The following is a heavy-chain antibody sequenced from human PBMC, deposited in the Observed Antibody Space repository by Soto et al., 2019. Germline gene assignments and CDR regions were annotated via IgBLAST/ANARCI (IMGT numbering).Heavy chain of an antibody. D-gene: IGHD3-3*01. CDR3: AHRVLRTVFGLVTTTAIYFDF. V-gene: IGHV2-5*02. CDR2: IYWDDDK. CDR1: GFSLTTSGVG. Sequence: QITLNESGPTVVRPTEPLTLTCRFSGFSLTTSGVGVGWIRQSPGKAPEWLALIYWDDDKRDSASLKSRLTITKETSKNQVILTVSDLHPTDTATYYCAHRVLRTVFGLVTTTAIYFDFWGQGTPVAVSS. J-gene: IGHJ4*02.